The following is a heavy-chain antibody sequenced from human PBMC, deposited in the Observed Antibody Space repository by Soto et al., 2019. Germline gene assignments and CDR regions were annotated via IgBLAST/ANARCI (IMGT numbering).Heavy chain of an antibody. V-gene: IGHV3-23*01. CDR2: ISGSGA. J-gene: IGHJ4*02. Sequence: EVQLLESGGGLVQRGGSLRLSCAASGFTFSNYPMNWVRQAPGQGLEWFSVISGSGAFYAASVKGRFTISRDHSKNTLYIELNSLRGDDTAVYYCAKDSWGSTVSVWSHHSWGSGTLITFSP. CDR3: AKDSWGSTVSVWSHHS. D-gene: IGHD6-19*01. CDR1: GFTFSNYP.